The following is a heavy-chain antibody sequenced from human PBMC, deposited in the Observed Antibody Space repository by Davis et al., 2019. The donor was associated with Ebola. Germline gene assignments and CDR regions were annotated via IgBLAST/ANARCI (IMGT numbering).Heavy chain of an antibody. CDR1: GFTFSSYS. CDR2: ISSSSSYI. D-gene: IGHD2-15*01. Sequence: PGGSLRLSCAASGFTFSSYSMNWVRQAPGKGLEWVSSISSSSSYIYYADSVKGRFTISRDNAKNSLYLQMNSLRAEDTAVYYCASGPGGIVGPVGYWGQGTLVTVSS. CDR3: ASGPGGIVGPVGY. V-gene: IGHV3-21*01. J-gene: IGHJ4*02.